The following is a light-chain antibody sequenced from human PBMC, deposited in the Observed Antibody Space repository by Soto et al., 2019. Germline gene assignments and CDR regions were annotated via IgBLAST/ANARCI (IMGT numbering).Light chain of an antibody. CDR3: HQYDDAPQT. V-gene: IGKV3-20*01. Sequence: IVLTQSPGTLSSSPGERATHSCRASQSVSTSNLAWYQQRPGQAPRLLIYGASRRATGIPDRFSGSGSGTDFTLTISRLEPEDFAVYYCHQYDDAPQTYGQGTKVDI. CDR1: QSVSTSN. CDR2: GAS. J-gene: IGKJ2*01.